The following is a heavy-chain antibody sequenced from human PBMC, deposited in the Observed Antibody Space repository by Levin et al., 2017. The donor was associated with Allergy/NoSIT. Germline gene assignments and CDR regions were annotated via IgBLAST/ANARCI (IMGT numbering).Heavy chain of an antibody. CDR3: ARDIVVVPAATKPQRIYWYFDL. V-gene: IGHV1-2*02. J-gene: IGHJ2*01. CDR1: GYTFTGYY. Sequence: KRGESLKISCKASGYTFTGYYMHWVRQAPGQGLEWMGWINPNSGGTNYAQKFQGRVTMTRDTSISTAYMELSRLRSDDTAVYYCARDIVVVPAATKPQRIYWYFDLWGRGTLVTVSS. D-gene: IGHD2-2*01. CDR2: INPNSGGT.